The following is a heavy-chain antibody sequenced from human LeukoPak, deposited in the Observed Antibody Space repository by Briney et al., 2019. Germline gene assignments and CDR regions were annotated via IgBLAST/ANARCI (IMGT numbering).Heavy chain of an antibody. CDR2: IGSSLTYI. Sequence: GGFLRLSCAASGFTFSSYTMSWVRQAPGKGLEWVSSIGSSLTYIYYADSVKGRFTMSRENAKNSLYLQMNSLRPDDTAVYYCARDGRYCTSPSCYFDYWGQGSLVTVSS. J-gene: IGHJ4*02. CDR3: ARDGRYCTSPSCYFDY. CDR1: GFTFSSYT. V-gene: IGHV3-21*01. D-gene: IGHD2-2*01.